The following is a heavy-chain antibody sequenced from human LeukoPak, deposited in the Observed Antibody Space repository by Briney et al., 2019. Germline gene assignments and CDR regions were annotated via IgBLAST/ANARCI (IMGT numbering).Heavy chain of an antibody. D-gene: IGHD3-3*01. Sequence: GGSLRLSCAASGFTFSIYNMNWVRQAPGKGVEWVSYISSSSSTIYYADSVKGRFTISRDNAKNSLYLQMNSLRDEDTAVYYCARDGTLLDYDFWSGYRADNWFDPWGQGTLVTVSS. CDR3: ARDGTLLDYDFWSGYRADNWFDP. CDR1: GFTFSIYN. J-gene: IGHJ5*02. V-gene: IGHV3-48*02. CDR2: ISSSSSTI.